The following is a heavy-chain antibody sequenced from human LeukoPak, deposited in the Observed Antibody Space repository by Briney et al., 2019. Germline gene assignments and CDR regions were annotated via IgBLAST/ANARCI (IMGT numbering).Heavy chain of an antibody. CDR1: GGSISSYY. J-gene: IGHJ4*02. Sequence: SETLSLTCTVSGGSISSYYWSWIRQPPGKGLEWIGYIYYSGSTNYNPSLKSRVTISVDTSKNQFSLKLSSVTAADTAVYYCARRKVGVYYFDYWGQRTLVTVSS. D-gene: IGHD1-26*01. CDR3: ARRKVGVYYFDY. CDR2: IYYSGST. V-gene: IGHV4-59*08.